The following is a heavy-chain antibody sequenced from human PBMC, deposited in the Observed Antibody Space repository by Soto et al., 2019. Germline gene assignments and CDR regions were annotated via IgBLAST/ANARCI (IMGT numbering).Heavy chain of an antibody. CDR3: ATPHLRARQYDYRSPATASLYRSGLGV. V-gene: IGHV1-69*01. J-gene: IGHJ6*02. D-gene: IGHD3-3*01. Sequence: QVLLAQSGAEVKKPGSSVKVSCQTSRGTFNTSPISWVRQAPGQGLEWLGDIVPVFGMVNYAQQFQDRLNLTADEYTTSVHMRVSRLTPEDTAVYFCATPHLRARQYDYRSPATASLYRSGLGVWGQGTTVIVSS. CDR2: IVPVFGMV. CDR1: RGTFNTSP.